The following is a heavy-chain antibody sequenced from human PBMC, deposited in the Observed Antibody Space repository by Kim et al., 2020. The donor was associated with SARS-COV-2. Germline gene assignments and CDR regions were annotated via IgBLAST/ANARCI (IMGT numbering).Heavy chain of an antibody. D-gene: IGHD6-6*01. CDR3: AILRSYSSSSPVWIPGSIDFDY. J-gene: IGHJ4*02. Sequence: GESLKISCKGSGYSFTSYWISWVRQMPGKGLEWMGRIDPSDSYTNYSPSFQGHVTISADKSISTAYLQWSSLKASDTAMYYCAILRSYSSSSPVWIPGSIDFDYWGQGTLVTVSS. V-gene: IGHV5-10-1*01. CDR1: GYSFTSYW. CDR2: IDPSDSYT.